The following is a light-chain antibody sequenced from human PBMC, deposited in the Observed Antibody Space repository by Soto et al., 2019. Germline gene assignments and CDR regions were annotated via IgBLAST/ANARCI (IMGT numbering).Light chain of an antibody. V-gene: IGKV2-30*01. CDR2: KIS. Sequence: DVVMTQSPLSLPVTLGQPASISWSSSQSLIYSDGNTFLSWFHQRPGQSPRRLIYKISNRDSGIPDRFNGSGSGTDFTLTISSLEPEDFAVYYCQHRSSWPLTFGGGTKVDIK. CDR1: QSLIYSDGNTF. J-gene: IGKJ4*01. CDR3: QHRSSWPLT.